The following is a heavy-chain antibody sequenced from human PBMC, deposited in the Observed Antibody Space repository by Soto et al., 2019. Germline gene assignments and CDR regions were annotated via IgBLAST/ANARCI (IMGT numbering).Heavy chain of an antibody. CDR2: IYYSGST. J-gene: IGHJ5*02. CDR1: GGSISSYY. Sequence: PSETLSLTCTVSGGSISSYYWSWIRQPPGKGLERIGYIYYSGSTNYNPSLKSRVTISVDTSKNQFSLELSSLRSEDTAVYYCARGSSGFTIFGVVIRYNWFDPWGQGTLVTVSS. D-gene: IGHD3-3*01. CDR3: ARGSSGFTIFGVVIRYNWFDP. V-gene: IGHV4-59*01.